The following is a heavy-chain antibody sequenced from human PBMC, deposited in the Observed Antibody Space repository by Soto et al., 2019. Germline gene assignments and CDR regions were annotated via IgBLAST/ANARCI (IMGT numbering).Heavy chain of an antibody. CDR3: ARSNSGYYKWFDP. Sequence: QLQLQESGPGLVKPSETLSLTCTVSGGSISSSTYYWGWIRQPPGKGLEWIANIYYSGSTYYNPSLKSRVTISVDTSKNQFSLKLNSVTAADTAVYYCARSNSGYYKWFDPWGQGTLVTVSS. V-gene: IGHV4-39*01. CDR1: GGSISSSTYY. J-gene: IGHJ5*02. D-gene: IGHD3-22*01. CDR2: IYYSGST.